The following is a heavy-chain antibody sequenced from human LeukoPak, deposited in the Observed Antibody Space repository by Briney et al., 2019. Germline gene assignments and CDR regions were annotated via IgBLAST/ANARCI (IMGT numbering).Heavy chain of an antibody. CDR1: GFTFSGFA. J-gene: IGHJ6*01. CDR3: AKMKGHPLPKYYMDV. CDR2: ISGSGDNT. V-gene: IGHV3-23*01. D-gene: IGHD1-26*01. Sequence: GGSLRLSCAASGFTFSGFAMSWVRRTPGKGLEWVSGISGSGDNTLYEDYVKGRFNISRDNSKTTLYLEMNSLRAEDTAIYYCAKMKGHPLPKYYMDVWGQGTTVTVSS.